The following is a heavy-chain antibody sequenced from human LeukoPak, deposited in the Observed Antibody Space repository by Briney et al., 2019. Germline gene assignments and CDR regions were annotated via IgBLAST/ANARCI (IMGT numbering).Heavy chain of an antibody. Sequence: PGGSLRLSCAASGFTFSSYSMNWVRQAPGKGLEWISYISGSSSTMYYADSVKGRFTISRDNAKSSLFLQTNSLRAEDTAVYYCARPDYGGNSGEYYYYGMDVWGQGTTVTVSS. V-gene: IGHV3-48*01. CDR3: ARPDYGGNSGEYYYYGMDV. CDR1: GFTFSSYS. CDR2: ISGSSSTM. D-gene: IGHD4-23*01. J-gene: IGHJ6*02.